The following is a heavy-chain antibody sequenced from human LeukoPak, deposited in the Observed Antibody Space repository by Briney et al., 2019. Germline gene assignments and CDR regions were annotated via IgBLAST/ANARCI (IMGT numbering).Heavy chain of an antibody. Sequence: GGSLRLSCAASGFTFSTHAMSWVRQAPGKGLEWVSAISGSGGSTYYADSVKGRFTISRDNSKNTLDQQMNSLRAEDTAVYYCAKDRDSYGDYILDYWGQGTLVTVSS. J-gene: IGHJ4*02. D-gene: IGHD4-17*01. V-gene: IGHV3-23*01. CDR2: ISGSGGST. CDR1: GFTFSTHA. CDR3: AKDRDSYGDYILDY.